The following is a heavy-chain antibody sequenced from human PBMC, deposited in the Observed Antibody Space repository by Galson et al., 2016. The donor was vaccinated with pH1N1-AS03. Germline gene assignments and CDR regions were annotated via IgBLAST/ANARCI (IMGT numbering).Heavy chain of an antibody. CDR1: GFRFIDYW. CDR3: TSGMVELDY. V-gene: IGHV3-7*01. Sequence: SLRLSCAASGFRFIDYWMTWVRQAQGKGLEWVANIDQDGSEKYYMGSVEGRFTISRDNAKNSLSLQMNSLRSEDTAVYYCTSGMVELDYWGQGTLVTVSS. D-gene: IGHD3-10*01. CDR2: IDQDGSEK. J-gene: IGHJ4*02.